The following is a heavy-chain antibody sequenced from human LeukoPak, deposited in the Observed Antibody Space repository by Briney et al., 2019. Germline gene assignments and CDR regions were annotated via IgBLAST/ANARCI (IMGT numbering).Heavy chain of an antibody. CDR2: IRSKAYGGTT. V-gene: IGHV3-49*04. D-gene: IGHD3-3*01. CDR1: GFTFGDYA. CDR3: TRDYDFWSGYYIGKDY. J-gene: IGHJ4*02. Sequence: GGSLRLSCTASGFTFGDYAMSWVRQAPGKGLEWVGFIRSKAYGGTTVYAASVKGRFTISRDDSKSIAYLQMNSLKTEDTAVYYCTRDYDFWSGYYIGKDYWGQGTLVTVSS.